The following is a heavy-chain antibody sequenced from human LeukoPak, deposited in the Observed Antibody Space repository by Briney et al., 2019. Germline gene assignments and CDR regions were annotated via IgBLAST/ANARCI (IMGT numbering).Heavy chain of an antibody. V-gene: IGHV1-69*04. CDR2: IIPILGIA. D-gene: IGHD4-17*01. J-gene: IGHJ4*02. CDR3: ARESYGDYPAAGYYFDY. Sequence: SVKVSCKASGGTFSSYAISWVRQAPGQGLEWMGRIIPILGIANYAQKFQGRVTITADKSTSTAYTELSSLRSEDTAVYYCARESYGDYPAAGYYFDYWGQGTLVTVSS. CDR1: GGTFSSYA.